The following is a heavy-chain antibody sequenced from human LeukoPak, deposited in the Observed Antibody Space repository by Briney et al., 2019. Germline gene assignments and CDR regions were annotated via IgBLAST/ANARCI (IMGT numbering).Heavy chain of an antibody. J-gene: IGHJ5*02. D-gene: IGHD6-13*01. Sequence: SETLSLTCTASGGSISSYYWSWIRQPPVKGLEWIGYIYYSGSTNYNPSLKSRVTISVDTSKNQFSLKLSSVTAADTAVYYCARSSWHHNWFDPWGQGTLVTVSS. CDR2: IYYSGST. V-gene: IGHV4-59*01. CDR1: GGSISSYY. CDR3: ARSSWHHNWFDP.